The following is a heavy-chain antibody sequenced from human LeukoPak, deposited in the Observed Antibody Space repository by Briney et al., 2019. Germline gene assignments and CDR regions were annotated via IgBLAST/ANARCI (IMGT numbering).Heavy chain of an antibody. V-gene: IGHV4-59*08. Sequence: SETLSVTCTVSGGSISSYYWSWIRQPPGKGLEWIGYIYYSGSTNYNPSLKSRVTISVDTSKNQFSLKLSSVTAADTAVYYCARHMGLGYSYGYPYFDYWGQGTLVTVSS. J-gene: IGHJ4*02. D-gene: IGHD5-18*01. CDR1: GGSISSYY. CDR3: ARHMGLGYSYGYPYFDY. CDR2: IYYSGST.